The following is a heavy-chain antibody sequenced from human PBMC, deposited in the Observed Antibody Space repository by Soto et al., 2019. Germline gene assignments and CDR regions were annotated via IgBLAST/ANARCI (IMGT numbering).Heavy chain of an antibody. CDR3: ARLVMVLVSAPDYHYYGMDV. Sequence: GESLKISCKGSGYSFTSYWIGWVRQMPGKGLEWMGIIYPGDSDTRYSPSFQGQVTISADKSISTAYLQWSSLKASDTAMYYCARLVMVLVSAPDYHYYGMDVWGQGITVTVFS. CDR2: IYPGDSDT. D-gene: IGHD2-21*01. CDR1: GYSFTSYW. J-gene: IGHJ6*02. V-gene: IGHV5-51*01.